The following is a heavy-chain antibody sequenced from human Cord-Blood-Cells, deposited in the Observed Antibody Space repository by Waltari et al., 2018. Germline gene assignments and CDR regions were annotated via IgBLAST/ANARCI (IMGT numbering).Heavy chain of an antibody. CDR3: ARNYGSGSPFDY. CDR2: INHSGST. V-gene: IGHV4-34*01. J-gene: IGHJ4*02. D-gene: IGHD3-10*01. Sequence: QVQLQPWGAGLLKPSETLSLTCAVYGGSFSGYYWSWIRPPPGKGLEWIGEINHSGSTNYHPSLKRRVTISVDTSKNQFSLKLSSVTAADTAVYYCARNYGSGSPFDYWGQGTLVTVSS. CDR1: GGSFSGYY.